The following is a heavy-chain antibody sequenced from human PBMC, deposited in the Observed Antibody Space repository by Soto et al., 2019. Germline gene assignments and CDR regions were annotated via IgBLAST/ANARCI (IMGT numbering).Heavy chain of an antibody. V-gene: IGHV4-31*03. CDR2: IYYSGST. CDR3: ARGVRTVTPPYYFDY. J-gene: IGHJ4*02. CDR1: GGSISSGGYY. Sequence: PSETLSLTCTVSGGSISSGGYYWSWIRQHPGKGLGWIGYIYYSGSTYYNPSLKSRVTISVDTSKNQFSLKLSSVTAADTAVYYCARGVRTVTPPYYFDYWGQGTLVTVSS. D-gene: IGHD4-17*01.